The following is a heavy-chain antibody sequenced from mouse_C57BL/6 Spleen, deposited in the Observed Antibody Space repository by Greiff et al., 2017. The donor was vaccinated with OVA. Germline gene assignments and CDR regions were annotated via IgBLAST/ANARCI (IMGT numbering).Heavy chain of an antibody. CDR3: ARGYYGSKYYFDY. Sequence: QVQLQQPGAELVKPGASVKLSCKASGYTFTSYWMQWVKQRPGQGLEWIGEIDPSDSYTNYNQKFKGKATLTVDTSASTAYMQLSSLTSEDSAVYYCARGYYGSKYYFDYWGQGTTLTVSS. D-gene: IGHD1-1*01. CDR2: IDPSDSYT. CDR1: GYTFTSYW. J-gene: IGHJ2*01. V-gene: IGHV1-50*01.